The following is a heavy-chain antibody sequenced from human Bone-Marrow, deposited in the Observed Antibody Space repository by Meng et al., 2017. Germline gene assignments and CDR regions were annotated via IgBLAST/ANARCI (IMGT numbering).Heavy chain of an antibody. CDR3: ATLFTRGWFDP. D-gene: IGHD3-10*01. V-gene: IGHV3-23*01. CDR2: LSGSGGNT. Sequence: GESLKISCAASGFTFSTYAMTWVRQAPGKGLEWVSSLSGSGGNTHYADSVKGRFTISRDNSKNTLYLQMNSLRAEDTAVYYCATLFTRGWFDPWGQGTLVTVSS. J-gene: IGHJ5*02. CDR1: GFTFSTYA.